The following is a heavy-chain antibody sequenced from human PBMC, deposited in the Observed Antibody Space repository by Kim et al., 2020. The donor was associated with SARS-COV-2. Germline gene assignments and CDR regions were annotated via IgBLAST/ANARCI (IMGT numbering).Heavy chain of an antibody. Sequence: SETLSLTCTVSGGSISSYYWSWIRQPPGKGLEWIGYIYYSGSTNYNPSLKSRVTISVDTSKNQFSLKLSSVTAADTAVYYCARRVTIFGVVISQGDYFDYWGQGTLVTVSS. CDR1: GGSISSYY. CDR3: ARRVTIFGVVISQGDYFDY. J-gene: IGHJ4*02. V-gene: IGHV4-59*08. D-gene: IGHD3-3*01. CDR2: IYYSGST.